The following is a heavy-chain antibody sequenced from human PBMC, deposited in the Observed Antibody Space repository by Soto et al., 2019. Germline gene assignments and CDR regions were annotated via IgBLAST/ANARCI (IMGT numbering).Heavy chain of an antibody. J-gene: IGHJ4*02. CDR2: IWYDGSNK. CDR1: GFTFSSYG. D-gene: IGHD3-3*01. CDR3: ARDPSDFWSGYGYFDY. V-gene: IGHV3-33*01. Sequence: PGGSLRLSCAASGFTFSSYGMHWVRQAPGKGLEWVAVIWYDGSNKYYADSVKGRFTISRDNSKNTLYLQMNSLRAEDTAVYYCARDPSDFWSGYGYFDYWGQGTLVTVSS.